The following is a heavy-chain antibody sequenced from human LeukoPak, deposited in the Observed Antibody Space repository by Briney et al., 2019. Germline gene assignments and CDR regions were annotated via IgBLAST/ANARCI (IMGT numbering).Heavy chain of an antibody. CDR1: GDSISSGDYY. CDR2: IYYSGST. V-gene: IGHV4-61*08. J-gene: IGHJ4*02. Sequence: SQTLSLTCTVSGDSISSGDYYWSWIRQPPGKGLEWIGYIYYSGSTNYNPSLKSRVTISVDTSKNQFSLKLSSVTAADTAVYYCARASGVDSSGYYDPASYFDYWGQGTLDTVSS. CDR3: ARASGVDSSGYYDPASYFDY. D-gene: IGHD3-22*01.